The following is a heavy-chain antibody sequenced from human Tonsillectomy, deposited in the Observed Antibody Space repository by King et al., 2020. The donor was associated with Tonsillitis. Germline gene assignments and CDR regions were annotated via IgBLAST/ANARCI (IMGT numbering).Heavy chain of an antibody. CDR2: ISAYNGNT. V-gene: IGHV1-18*04. J-gene: IGHJ6*02. D-gene: IGHD3-16*01. CDR1: GYTFTSYG. Sequence: QLVQSGAEVKKPGASVKVSCKASGYTFTSYGISWVRQAPGQGLEWMGWISAYNGNTNYAQKLQGRVTMTTDTSTSTAYMELRSLRSDDTAVYYCARDHHGGWGSPEPTYYYYGMDVWGQGTTVTVSS. CDR3: ARDHHGGWGSPEPTYYYYGMDV.